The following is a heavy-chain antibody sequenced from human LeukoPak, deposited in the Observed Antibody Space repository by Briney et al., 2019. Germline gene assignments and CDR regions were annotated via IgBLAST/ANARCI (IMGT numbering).Heavy chain of an antibody. CDR1: GGSISTYY. Sequence: PSETLSLTCTVSGGSISTYYWSWIRQPAGKGLEWIGRIYTNGRTNYNPSLKSRVSMSVDTSKNQFSLKLSSVTAADTATYYFARGAYYYASSGFFTFHIWGQGTMVTVSS. CDR2: IYTNGRT. V-gene: IGHV4-4*07. CDR3: ARGAYYYASSGFFTFHI. D-gene: IGHD3-22*01. J-gene: IGHJ3*02.